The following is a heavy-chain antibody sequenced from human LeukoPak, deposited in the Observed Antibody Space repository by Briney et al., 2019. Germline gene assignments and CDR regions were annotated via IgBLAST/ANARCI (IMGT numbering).Heavy chain of an antibody. J-gene: IGHJ4*02. CDR3: ARQLGAIDY. CDR1: GYSISSGYY. Sequence: SETLSLTCAVSGYSISSGYYWGWIRQPPGKGLERIGSIYHSGSTYYNPSLKSRVTISVDTSKNQFSLKLSSVTAADTAVYYCARQLGAIDYWGQGTLVTVSS. V-gene: IGHV4-38-2*01. CDR2: IYHSGST. D-gene: IGHD1-26*01.